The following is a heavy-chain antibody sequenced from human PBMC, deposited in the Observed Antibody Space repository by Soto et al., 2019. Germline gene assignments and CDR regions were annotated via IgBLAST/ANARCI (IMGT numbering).Heavy chain of an antibody. V-gene: IGHV4-34*01. CDR2: INHSGST. Sequence: PSETQSLTCSVSGGSISGYYWSWIRQPPGKGLEWIGEINHSGSTNYNPSLKSRVTISVDTSKNQFSLKLSSVTAADTAVYYCARGRQLIYYDFWSGYYRDYYYGMDVWGQGTTVTVAS. CDR3: ARGRQLIYYDFWSGYYRDYYYGMDV. D-gene: IGHD3-3*01. CDR1: GGSISGYY. J-gene: IGHJ6*02.